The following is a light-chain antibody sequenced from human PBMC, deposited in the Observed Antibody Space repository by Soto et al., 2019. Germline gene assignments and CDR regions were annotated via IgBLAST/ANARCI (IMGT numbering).Light chain of an antibody. CDR2: DTS. Sequence: ETGLTQSPGTLSFSPGERATVSCRASQSVGGSSLAWYQHKPGQTPRLLIYDTSTRATGVPTRFSGSRSGAEFTLTINSLQSEDFAVYYCQPYNNLPLTFGGGTKVDI. V-gene: IGKV3-15*01. J-gene: IGKJ4*01. CDR1: QSVGGS. CDR3: QPYNNLPLT.